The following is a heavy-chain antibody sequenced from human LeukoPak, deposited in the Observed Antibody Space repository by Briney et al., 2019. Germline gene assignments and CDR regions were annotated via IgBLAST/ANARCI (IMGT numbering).Heavy chain of an antibody. CDR1: GFTFSSYG. CDR3: AKGPSRGGLYGGNPDDAFDI. J-gene: IGHJ3*02. Sequence: PGGSLRLSCAASGFTFSSYGMHWVRQAPGKGLEWVAVISYDGSNKYYADSVKGRFTISRDNSKNTLYLQMNSLRAEDTAVYYCAKGPSRGGLYGGNPDDAFDIWGQGTMVTVSS. CDR2: ISYDGSNK. D-gene: IGHD4-23*01. V-gene: IGHV3-30*18.